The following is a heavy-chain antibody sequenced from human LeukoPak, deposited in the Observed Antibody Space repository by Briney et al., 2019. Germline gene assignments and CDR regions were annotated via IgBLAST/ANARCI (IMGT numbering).Heavy chain of an antibody. CDR2: ISGSGGST. Sequence: GGSLRLSCAASGFTFINYAMTWVRQAPGKGLEWVSGISGSGGSTYSADSVKGRFTISRDNSKNTLYLQMNSLRAGDTAVYYCAKDSYDRSGYYYYYFAYWGQGTQVTVSS. D-gene: IGHD3-22*01. J-gene: IGHJ4*02. V-gene: IGHV3-23*01. CDR1: GFTFINYA. CDR3: AKDSYDRSGYYYYYFAY.